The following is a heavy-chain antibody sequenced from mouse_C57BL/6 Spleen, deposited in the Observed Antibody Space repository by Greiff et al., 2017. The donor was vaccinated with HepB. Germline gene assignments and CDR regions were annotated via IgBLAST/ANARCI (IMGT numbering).Heavy chain of an antibody. CDR3: TKMVPAWFAY. CDR2: IDPENGDT. J-gene: IGHJ3*01. Sequence: EVMLVESGAELVRPGASVKLSCTASGFNIKDDYMHWVKQRPEQGLEWIGWIDPENGDTEYASKFQGKATITADTSSNTAYLQLSSLTSEDTAVYYCTKMVPAWFAYWGQGTLVTVSA. D-gene: IGHD2-3*01. V-gene: IGHV14-4*01. CDR1: GFNIKDDY.